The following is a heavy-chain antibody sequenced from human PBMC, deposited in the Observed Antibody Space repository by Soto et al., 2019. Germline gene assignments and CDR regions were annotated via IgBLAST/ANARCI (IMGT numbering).Heavy chain of an antibody. Sequence: GGSLRLSCAASGCTFSSYAMSWGRQAPGKGLEWVSAISGSGGSTYYADSVKGRCTISRDNSKNTLYLQMNSLRAEDTAVYYCAKGPLAGTSSFDYFCGMDVWGQGTPVTVSS. J-gene: IGHJ6*02. CDR2: ISGSGGST. V-gene: IGHV3-23*01. CDR1: GCTFSSYA. D-gene: IGHD6-6*01. CDR3: AKGPLAGTSSFDYFCGMDV.